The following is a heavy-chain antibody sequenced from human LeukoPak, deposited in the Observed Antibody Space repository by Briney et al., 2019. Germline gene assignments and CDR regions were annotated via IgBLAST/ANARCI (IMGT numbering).Heavy chain of an antibody. J-gene: IGHJ5*02. CDR2: IGTSGSTT. V-gene: IGHV3-11*04. CDR1: GFIASSNY. CDR3: ARETRTGGADQRPWWFDP. Sequence: GGSVRLSCTASGFIASSNYMSWVRQAPGKGLEWVSYIGTSGSTTHYADSVKGRFTTTRDNAKNSLYLQMNSLRADDTAVYFCARETRTGGADQRPWWFDPWGQGTLVTVSS. D-gene: IGHD2-2*01.